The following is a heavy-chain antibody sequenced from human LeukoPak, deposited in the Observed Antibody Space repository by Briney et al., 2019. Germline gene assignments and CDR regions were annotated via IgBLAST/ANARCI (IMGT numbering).Heavy chain of an antibody. CDR1: GGSLTNYY. CDR3: ARRSWAMVRGVNHFYYYYMDV. D-gene: IGHD3-10*01. Sequence: SETLSLTCTVSGGSLTNYYWSWIRQPPGKGLEWIGHSYYSGITNYNPSLKSRVTISVDTSKNQFSLRLSSVTAADTAVYYCARRSWAMVRGVNHFYYYYMDVWGKGTTVTISS. CDR2: SYYSGIT. V-gene: IGHV4-59*01. J-gene: IGHJ6*03.